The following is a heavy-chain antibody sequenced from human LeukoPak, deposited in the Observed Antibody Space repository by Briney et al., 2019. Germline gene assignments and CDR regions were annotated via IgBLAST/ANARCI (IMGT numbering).Heavy chain of an antibody. D-gene: IGHD2-2*01. J-gene: IGHJ3*02. CDR2: INPNSGGT. V-gene: IGHV1-2*06. CDR1: GYTFTGYY. Sequence: GASVKVSCKASGYTFTGYYMQWVRQAPGQGLEWMGRINPNSGGTNYAQKFQGRVNMTRDTSISTAYMELSSLRSDDTAVYYCAREYCSSTSCYLGDAFDIWGQGTMVTVSS. CDR3: AREYCSSTSCYLGDAFDI.